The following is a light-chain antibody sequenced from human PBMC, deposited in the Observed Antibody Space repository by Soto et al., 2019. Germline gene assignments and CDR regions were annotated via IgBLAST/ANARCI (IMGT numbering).Light chain of an antibody. CDR3: SAQKWT. V-gene: IGKV3-20*01. CDR2: GAS. CDR1: QSVSSSY. Sequence: EIVLTQSPGTLSLSPGERATLSCRASQSVSSSYLAWYQQKPGQAPRLLIYGASSRATGIPDRFSGSGSGTDFTLTISRLEPEDFAVYYCSAQKWTFGQGTKVEIK. J-gene: IGKJ1*01.